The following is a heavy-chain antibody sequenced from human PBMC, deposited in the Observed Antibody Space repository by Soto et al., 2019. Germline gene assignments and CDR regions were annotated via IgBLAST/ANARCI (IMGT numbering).Heavy chain of an antibody. J-gene: IGHJ6*04. CDR3: ASGQEWWVRGVPMYDGMDV. Sequence: EVQLVESGGGLVKPGGSLRLSYAASGFTFSSYSINWVRQAPGKGLEWVSSISGSGDYIYYADSVKGRFTISRDNAKNSLHLQKNGLGAEDTALYYWASGQEWWVRGVPMYDGMDVWGEGTTVNVSS. CDR2: ISGSGDYI. V-gene: IGHV3-21*06. CDR1: GFTFSSYS. D-gene: IGHD3-10*01.